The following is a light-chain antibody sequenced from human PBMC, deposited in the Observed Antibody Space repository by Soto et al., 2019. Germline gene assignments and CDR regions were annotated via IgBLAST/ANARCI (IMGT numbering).Light chain of an antibody. CDR3: SSYAGSNVYV. Sequence: QSALTQPPSASGSPGQSVTISCTGTSSDVAGYNYVSWYQQHPGKAPKLMIYEVSERPSGVPDRFSGSKSGNTASLTVSGLQAEDEADYYCSSYAGSNVYVFGTGTKLTVL. V-gene: IGLV2-8*01. CDR1: SSDVAGYNY. J-gene: IGLJ1*01. CDR2: EVS.